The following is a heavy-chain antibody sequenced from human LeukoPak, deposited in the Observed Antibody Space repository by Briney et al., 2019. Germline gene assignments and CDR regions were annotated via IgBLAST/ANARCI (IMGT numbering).Heavy chain of an antibody. D-gene: IGHD3-10*01. J-gene: IGHJ6*02. Sequence: SVKVSCKVSGGTFSSYAISWVRQPPGQGLEWMGRIIPILGIANYAQKFQGRVTINADKPTSTAYMELSSLRSEDTAVYYWARLRISRFFGELLDYYGMDVWGQGTTVIIYS. V-gene: IGHV1-69*04. CDR1: GGTFSSYA. CDR2: IIPILGIA. CDR3: ARLRISRFFGELLDYYGMDV.